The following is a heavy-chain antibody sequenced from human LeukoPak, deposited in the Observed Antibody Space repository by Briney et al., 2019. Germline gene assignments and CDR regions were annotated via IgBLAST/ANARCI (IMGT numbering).Heavy chain of an antibody. CDR1: GFTFSSYG. Sequence: GGSLRLSCAASGFTFSSYGMHWVRQAPGKGLEWVAVISYDGSNKYYADSVKGRFTISRDNSKNTPYLQMNSLRAEDTAVYYCAKDLGIGGQGTLVTVSS. V-gene: IGHV3-30*18. CDR2: ISYDGSNK. J-gene: IGHJ4*02. CDR3: AKDLGI. D-gene: IGHD2-21*01.